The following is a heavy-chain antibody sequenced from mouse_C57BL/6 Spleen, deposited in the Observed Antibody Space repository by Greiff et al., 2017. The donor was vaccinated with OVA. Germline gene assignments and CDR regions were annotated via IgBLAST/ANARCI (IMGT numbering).Heavy chain of an antibody. D-gene: IGHD2-1*01. CDR2: FYPVDGDT. CDR3: ARTQSSYGNYDYYGY. Sequence: VQLQQSGPELVKPGASVKISCKASGYAFSSSWMNWVKQRPGKGLEWIGRFYPVDGDTNYNGKFKGKAPLTAAKSSSTAYMQLSSLTSEDSAVYFCARTQSSYGNYDYYGYWGQGTTLTVSS. CDR1: GYAFSSSW. J-gene: IGHJ2*01. V-gene: IGHV1-82*01.